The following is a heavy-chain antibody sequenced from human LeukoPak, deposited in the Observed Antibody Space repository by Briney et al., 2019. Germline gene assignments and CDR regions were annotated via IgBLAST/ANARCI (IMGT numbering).Heavy chain of an antibody. CDR1: GGSISSYY. J-gene: IGHJ4*02. D-gene: IGHD3-10*01. V-gene: IGHV4-59*01. Sequence: SETLSLTCTVSGGSISSYYWSWIRQPPGKGLEWIGYIYYSGSTNYNPSLKSRVTISVDTSKNQFSLKLSSVTAAGTAVYYCAREGGVRGVIPHYFDYWGQGTLVTVSS. CDR2: IYYSGST. CDR3: AREGGVRGVIPHYFDY.